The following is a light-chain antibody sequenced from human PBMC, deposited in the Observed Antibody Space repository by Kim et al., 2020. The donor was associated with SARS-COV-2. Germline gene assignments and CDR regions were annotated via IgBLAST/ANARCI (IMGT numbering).Light chain of an antibody. CDR2: EAS. V-gene: IGKV1-5*03. CDR1: QSVTTW. Sequence: ASVRDSVTLTCRASQSVTTWLAWYQQKPGQAPKLLIYEASSLQNGVPPRFSGSGSGTEFALTISSLQPEDFATYYCQQYDAYPRTFGQGTKVDIK. J-gene: IGKJ1*01. CDR3: QQYDAYPRT.